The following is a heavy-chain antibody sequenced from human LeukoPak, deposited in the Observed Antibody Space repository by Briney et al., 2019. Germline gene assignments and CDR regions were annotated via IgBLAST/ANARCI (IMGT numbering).Heavy chain of an antibody. Sequence: SVKVSCKASGGTFSSYAISWVRQAPGQGLEWMGGIIPIFGTANYAQKLQGRVTITADESTSTAYMELSSLRSEDTAVYYCARDYITGKSPFGYWGQGTLVTVSS. CDR1: GGTFSSYA. J-gene: IGHJ4*02. V-gene: IGHV1-69*13. D-gene: IGHD1-20*01. CDR3: ARDYITGKSPFGY. CDR2: IIPIFGTA.